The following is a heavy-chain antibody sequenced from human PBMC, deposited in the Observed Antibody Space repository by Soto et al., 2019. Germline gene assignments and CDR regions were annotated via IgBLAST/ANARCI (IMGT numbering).Heavy chain of an antibody. CDR1: GYSFTSYW. Sequence: GESLKISCKGSGYSFTSYWIGWVRQMPGKGLEWMGIIYPGDSDTRYSPSFQGQVTISADKSISTAYLQWSSLKASDTAMYYCAIHTGNKGGPKRFDIWGQGTMVTVSS. CDR3: AIHTGNKGGPKRFDI. CDR2: IYPGDSDT. J-gene: IGHJ3*02. D-gene: IGHD5-18*01. V-gene: IGHV5-51*01.